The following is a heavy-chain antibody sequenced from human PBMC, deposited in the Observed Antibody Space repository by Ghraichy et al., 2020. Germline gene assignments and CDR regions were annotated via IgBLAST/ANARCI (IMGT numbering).Heavy chain of an antibody. CDR2: MYYSGST. V-gene: IGHV4-39*01. D-gene: IGHD6-19*01. CDR3: ARHAGYDSGWYDFEY. Sequence: SETPSLTCTVSGASISTSSYYWGWIRQPPGKGLEWIGSMYYSGSTYYNPSLKSRVTISADTSGNQVSLKLNSVIASDTAVYYCARHAGYDSGWYDFEYWGQGTLVTVSS. CDR1: GASISTSSYY. J-gene: IGHJ4*02.